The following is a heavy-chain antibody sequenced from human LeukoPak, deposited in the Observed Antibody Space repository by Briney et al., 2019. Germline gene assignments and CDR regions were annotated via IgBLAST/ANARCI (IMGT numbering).Heavy chain of an antibody. CDR2: ISSYNGKT. CDR1: GYDLNTYA. Sequence: GASVKVSCKASGYDLNTYAFSWVRQAPGQGLEWLGWISSYNGKTENAKNFRGRVTLTTDISTGTAYTELRGLTSDDTAVYYCARDFAMVRVFDFWGQGTLVTVSS. D-gene: IGHD3-10*01. J-gene: IGHJ4*01. CDR3: ARDFAMVRVFDF. V-gene: IGHV1-18*01.